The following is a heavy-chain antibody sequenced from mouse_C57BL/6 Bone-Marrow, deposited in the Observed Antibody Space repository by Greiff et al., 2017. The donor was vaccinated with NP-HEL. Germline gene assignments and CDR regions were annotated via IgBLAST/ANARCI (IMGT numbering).Heavy chain of an antibody. J-gene: IGHJ3*01. CDR2: ISDGGSYT. V-gene: IGHV5-4*01. Sequence: EVHLVESGGGLVKPGGSLKLSCAASGFTFSSYAMSWVRQTPEKRLEWVATISDGGSYTYYPDNVKGRFTISRDNAKNNLYLQMSHLKSEDTAMYYCARDKIGLGRAYWGQGTLVTVSA. CDR3: ARDKIGLGRAY. CDR1: GFTFSSYA. D-gene: IGHD4-1*01.